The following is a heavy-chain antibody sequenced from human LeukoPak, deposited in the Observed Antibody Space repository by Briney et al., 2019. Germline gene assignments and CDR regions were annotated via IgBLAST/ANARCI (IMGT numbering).Heavy chain of an antibody. J-gene: IGHJ5*02. Sequence: PGGSLRLSCAASGFTFSSYAMSWVRQAPGKGLEWVSAISGSGGSTYYADSLKGRFTISRDNSKNTLYLQMNSLRAEDTAVYYCAKDYSSVVVTVNWFDPWGQGTLVTVSS. CDR2: ISGSGGST. CDR1: GFTFSSYA. V-gene: IGHV3-23*01. CDR3: AKDYSSVVVTVNWFDP. D-gene: IGHD2-21*02.